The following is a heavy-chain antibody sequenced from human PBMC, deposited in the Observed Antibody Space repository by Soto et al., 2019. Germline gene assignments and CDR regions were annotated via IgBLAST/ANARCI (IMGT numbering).Heavy chain of an antibody. CDR2: IYPDDSDT. D-gene: IGHD2-21*02. V-gene: IGHV5-51*01. Sequence: GESLKISCNGSGYSFTNYWIGWVRQMPGKGLEWMGIIYPDDSDTRYNPSFQGQVTISADKSISTAYLQWSSLKASDTAMYYCAIGGDWFFFDIWAQGTMVTVSS. CDR1: GYSFTNYW. J-gene: IGHJ3*02. CDR3: AIGGDWFFFDI.